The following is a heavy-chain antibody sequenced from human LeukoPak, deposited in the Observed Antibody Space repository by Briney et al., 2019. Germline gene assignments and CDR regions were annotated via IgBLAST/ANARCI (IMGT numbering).Heavy chain of an antibody. CDR3: ARDRLALRDYDILTGYYRRTSRNAFDI. Sequence: PSETLSLTCTVSGGSISSYYWSWIRQPAGKGLGWIGRIYTSGSTNYDPSLKSRVTMSVDTSKNQFSLKLSSVTAADTAVYYCARDRLALRDYDILTGYYRRTSRNAFDIWGQGTMVTVSS. CDR1: GGSISSYY. D-gene: IGHD3-9*01. J-gene: IGHJ3*02. V-gene: IGHV4-4*07. CDR2: IYTSGST.